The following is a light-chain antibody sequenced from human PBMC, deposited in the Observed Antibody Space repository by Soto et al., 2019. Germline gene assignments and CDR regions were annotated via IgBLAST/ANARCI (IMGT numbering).Light chain of an antibody. CDR3: QQYGSSLRT. CDR2: GAS. Sequence: EIVLTQSPGTLSLSPGERATLSCRASQSVSSSYLAWYQQKPGQAPRLLIYGASSRATGIPDRFSGSGSGXXXXXXXXXXXXXDFXVXYXQQYGSSLRTFGQGTKVEIK. J-gene: IGKJ1*01. V-gene: IGKV3-20*01. CDR1: QSVSSSY.